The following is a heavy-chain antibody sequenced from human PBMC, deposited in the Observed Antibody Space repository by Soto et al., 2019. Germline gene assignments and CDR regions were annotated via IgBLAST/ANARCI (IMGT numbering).Heavy chain of an antibody. CDR3: AKQLRGSGWYPLDS. CDR1: GFSLSSSG. CDR2: SSFDGTQQ. V-gene: IGHV3-30*18. D-gene: IGHD6-19*01. Sequence: QVLLVESGGGAVHPGRSLRLSCTASGFSLSSSGMHWVRQAPGKGLEWLAVSSFDGTQQFYGDSVKGRFTVSRDNSNNTLDLELNSLRTEDTAVYYCAKQLRGSGWYPLDSWGQGTPVTVSS. J-gene: IGHJ4*02.